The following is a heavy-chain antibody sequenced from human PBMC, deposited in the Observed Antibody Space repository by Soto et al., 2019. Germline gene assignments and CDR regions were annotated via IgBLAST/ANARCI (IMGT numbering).Heavy chain of an antibody. CDR3: HARGPLPTAGNGEYYYYGMDV. J-gene: IGHJ6*02. Sequence: SETLSLTCTVSGGSITNYYWNWIRQSPGKGLEWIGFMHYNGDTNYNPSLKSRVTISLDTSKNQFSLTVDSVTAADTAIYYCHARGPLPTAGNGEYYYYGMDVWGQGTTVTVSS. D-gene: IGHD1-26*01. CDR2: MHYNGDT. V-gene: IGHV4-59*01. CDR1: GGSITNYY.